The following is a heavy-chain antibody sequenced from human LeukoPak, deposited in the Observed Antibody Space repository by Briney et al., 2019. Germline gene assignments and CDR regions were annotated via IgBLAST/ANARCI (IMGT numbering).Heavy chain of an antibody. Sequence: PGGSLRLSCAASGFKVSSNYMSWVRQAPGKGLAWVSLINTGGSTYYADSVKGRFTMSRDNSKSMLYLQMDSLRAEDTAVYYCATRRGDVATIFSESYDAFDIWGQGTMVTVSS. CDR2: INTGGST. J-gene: IGHJ3*02. CDR3: ATRRGDVATIFSESYDAFDI. D-gene: IGHD5-24*01. V-gene: IGHV3-53*01. CDR1: GFKVSSNY.